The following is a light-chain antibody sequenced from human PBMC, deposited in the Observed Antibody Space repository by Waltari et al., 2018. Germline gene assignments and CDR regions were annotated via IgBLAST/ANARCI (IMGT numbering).Light chain of an antibody. Sequence: QSALTQPASVSGSPGQSITIPCTGTSSDVGGYAYVSWYQQPPGKAPRLMIFEVSDRPSGVSNRFSGSKSDNTASLTISGLQAEDEADYYCSSYTTRSGLVFGTGTKVTVL. CDR1: SSDVGGYAY. CDR2: EVS. J-gene: IGLJ1*01. CDR3: SSYTTRSGLV. V-gene: IGLV2-14*03.